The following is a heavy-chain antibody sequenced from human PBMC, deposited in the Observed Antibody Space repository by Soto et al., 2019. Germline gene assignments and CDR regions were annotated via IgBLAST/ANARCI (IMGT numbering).Heavy chain of an antibody. CDR3: VRDGTKTLRDWFDP. J-gene: IGHJ5*02. CDR2: IYATGTT. CDR1: GASISGYY. V-gene: IGHV4-4*07. Sequence: ASETLSLTCTVSGASISGYYWSWIRKSAGKGLEWIGRIYATGTTDYNPSLKSRVMMSVDTSKKQFSLKLRSVTAADTAVYYCVRDGTKTLRDWFDPWGQGISVTVSS. D-gene: IGHD1-1*01.